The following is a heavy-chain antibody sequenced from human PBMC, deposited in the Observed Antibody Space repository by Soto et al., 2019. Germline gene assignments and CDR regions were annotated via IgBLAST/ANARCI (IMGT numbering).Heavy chain of an antibody. J-gene: IGHJ6*02. CDR3: ARGGYYDSSGSRNYHYYGMNV. CDR1: GYTXSSYG. CDR2: ISPYDGNT. D-gene: IGHD3-22*01. Sequence: GASVKVSCKASGYTXSSYGINWVRQAPGQGLEWLGWISPYDGNTKYAQILQGRVSMTTDTSTKTAYMEVRSLRSDDTAVYYCARGGYYDSSGSRNYHYYGMNVWGQGTTVTVSS. V-gene: IGHV1-18*01.